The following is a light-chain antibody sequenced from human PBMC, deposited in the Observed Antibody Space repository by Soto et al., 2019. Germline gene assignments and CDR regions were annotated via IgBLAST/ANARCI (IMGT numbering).Light chain of an antibody. CDR3: QQSYTTPRLS. V-gene: IGKV1-39*01. J-gene: IGKJ4*01. Sequence: DIQMTQSPSSISASVGDKLTITCRANQSITNFLNWYQKKPGEVPKLLIYAASRLESGVPSRFSGSGSGTDFALTINTLQPEDFATYYCQQSYTTPRLSFGGGTRVEFK. CDR1: QSITNF. CDR2: AAS.